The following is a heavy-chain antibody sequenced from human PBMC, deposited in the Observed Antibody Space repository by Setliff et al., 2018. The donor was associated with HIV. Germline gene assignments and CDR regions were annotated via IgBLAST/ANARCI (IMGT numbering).Heavy chain of an antibody. Sequence: PSETLSLTCTVSGGSISSSSYYWGWIRQPPGKGLEWIGSIYYSGSTYYNPSLKSRVTISVDTSKNQFSLKLSSVTAADTAVYYCARRRPTYCGGDRYPGDYFDYWGQGTLVTVSS. CDR3: ARRRPTYCGGDRYPGDYFDY. D-gene: IGHD2-21*02. J-gene: IGHJ4*02. CDR1: GGSISSSSYY. CDR2: IYYSGST. V-gene: IGHV4-39*01.